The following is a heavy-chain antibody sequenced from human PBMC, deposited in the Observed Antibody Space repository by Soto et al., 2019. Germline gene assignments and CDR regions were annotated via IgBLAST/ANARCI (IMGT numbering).Heavy chain of an antibody. CDR1: GFTFSTYA. CDR2: LSGSGGTT. Sequence: EVQLLESGGGLVQPGGSLRLSCSTSGFTFSTYAMNWVRQAPGKGLEWVSVLSGSGGTTYYADSVRGRFTISRDNSKYSLFLQMNSLRAEDTALYYCAKQRAGYGSGSDTYYFDFWGQGKPVTVSS. V-gene: IGHV3-23*01. J-gene: IGHJ4*02. CDR3: AKQRAGYGSGSDTYYFDF. D-gene: IGHD3-10*01.